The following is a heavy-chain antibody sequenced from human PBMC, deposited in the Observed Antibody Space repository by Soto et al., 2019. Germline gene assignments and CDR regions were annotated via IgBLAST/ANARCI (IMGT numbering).Heavy chain of an antibody. D-gene: IGHD6-19*01. CDR3: AKSGSSGWYGWFDP. Sequence: ESGPTLVKPTHTLTLTCIFSGFSLRTSGVGVGWIRQPPGKALEWLGFIYWNDDKRYSPSLKSRLTITKDTSKNQVVLTMTNMDPVDTATYYCAKSGSSGWYGWFDPWGQGTLVTVSS. V-gene: IGHV2-5*01. J-gene: IGHJ5*02. CDR1: GFSLRTSGVG. CDR2: IYWNDDK.